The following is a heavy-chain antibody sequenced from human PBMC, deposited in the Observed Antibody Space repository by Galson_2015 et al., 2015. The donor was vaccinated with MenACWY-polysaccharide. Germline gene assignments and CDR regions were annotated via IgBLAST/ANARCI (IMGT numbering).Heavy chain of an antibody. J-gene: IGHJ4*02. Sequence: SVKVSCKVSGYTLTELSMHWVRQAPGKGLEWMGGFDPGDGETIYAQKFQGRVTMTEDTSTDTAYMELSSLRSEDTAVYYCARVRGYCSGGSCYPFFDYWGQGTLVTVSS. CDR1: GYTLTELS. V-gene: IGHV1-24*01. CDR2: FDPGDGET. D-gene: IGHD2-15*01. CDR3: ARVRGYCSGGSCYPFFDY.